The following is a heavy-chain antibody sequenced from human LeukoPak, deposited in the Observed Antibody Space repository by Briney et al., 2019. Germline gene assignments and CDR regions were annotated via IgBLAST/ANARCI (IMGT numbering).Heavy chain of an antibody. CDR2: ISYDGSNK. CDR1: GFTFSTYG. V-gene: IGHV3-30-3*01. Sequence: GGSLRLSCAASGFTFSTYGMHWVRQAPGKGLEWVAVISYDGSNKYYADSVKGRFTISRDNSKNTLYLQMNSLRAEDTAVYYCARDRAPYRGYSYGYYYYYGMDVWGQGTTVTVSS. CDR3: ARDRAPYRGYSYGYYYYYGMDV. D-gene: IGHD5-18*01. J-gene: IGHJ6*02.